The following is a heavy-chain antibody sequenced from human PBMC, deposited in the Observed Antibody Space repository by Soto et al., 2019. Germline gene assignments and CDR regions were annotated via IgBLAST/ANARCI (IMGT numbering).Heavy chain of an antibody. CDR1: SGSISSTRYY. V-gene: IGHV4-39*01. D-gene: IGHD6-19*01. Sequence: SETLSLTCTVPSGSISSTRYYWGWIRQPPGQGLEWIGTIYYSGNTFYNPSLKGRVTISVDTSKNQFSLTLSSVTAADTAVYYCARHRAGEAVEFDYWGQGTLVTVSS. CDR3: ARHRAGEAVEFDY. CDR2: IYYSGNT. J-gene: IGHJ4*02.